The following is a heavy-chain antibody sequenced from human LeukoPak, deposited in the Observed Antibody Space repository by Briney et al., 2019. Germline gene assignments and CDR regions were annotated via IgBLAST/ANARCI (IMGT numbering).Heavy chain of an antibody. Sequence: SETLSPTCSVSGGSISNADYYWGWIRQAPGKGLEWIGSIFYGERNHYNPSLKSRATMSVDTFKNQFSLKLTSVTAADAAMYYCARQLPTAAADTRGYFEYWGQGAVVTVSS. V-gene: IGHV4-39*01. CDR3: ARQLPTAAADTRGYFEY. D-gene: IGHD6-13*01. CDR1: GGSISNADYY. J-gene: IGHJ4*01. CDR2: IFYGERN.